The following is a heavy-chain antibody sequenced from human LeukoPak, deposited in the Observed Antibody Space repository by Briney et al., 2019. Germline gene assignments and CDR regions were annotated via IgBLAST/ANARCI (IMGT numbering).Heavy chain of an antibody. CDR2: TTGSGVTT. V-gene: IGHV3-23*01. CDR3: AKHSLGATGGWDAFDI. Sequence: GGSLRLSCAASGLPFSDYAMSWVRQAPGKGLEWVAVTTGSGVTTYYADFFKGRFTISRDNSKNTLSLQMDSLRGEDTGVYYCAKHSLGATGGWDAFDIWGQGTLVTVSS. CDR1: GLPFSDYA. D-gene: IGHD2-8*02. J-gene: IGHJ3*02.